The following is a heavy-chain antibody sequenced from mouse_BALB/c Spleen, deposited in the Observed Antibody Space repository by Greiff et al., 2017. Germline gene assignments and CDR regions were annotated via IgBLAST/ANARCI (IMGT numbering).Heavy chain of an antibody. D-gene: IGHD2-3*01. V-gene: IGHV2-6-7*01. J-gene: IGHJ4*01. CDR3: ARDYYDGDYVAMDY. CDR2: IWGDGST. CDR1: GFSLTGYG. Sequence: VQLVESGPGLVAPSQSLSITCTVSGFSLTGYGVTWVRQPPGQGLEWLGMIWGDGSTDYNSALKSRLSISKDNSESHGFLKMNSLQTDDTARYYCARDYYDGDYVAMDYWGQGTSVTVSS.